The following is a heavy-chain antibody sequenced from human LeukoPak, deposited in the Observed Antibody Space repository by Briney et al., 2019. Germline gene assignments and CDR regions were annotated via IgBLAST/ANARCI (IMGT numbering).Heavy chain of an antibody. V-gene: IGHV4-4*07. Sequence: SETLSLTCTVSGGSISSYYWSWIRQPAGKGLEWIGRIYTSGSTNYNPSLKSRVTMSVDTSKNQFSLKLSSVTAADTAVYYCASVIRGGIRLHWYFDLWGRGTLVTVSS. J-gene: IGHJ2*01. CDR3: ASVIRGGIRLHWYFDL. CDR1: GGSISSYY. CDR2: IYTSGST. D-gene: IGHD2-15*01.